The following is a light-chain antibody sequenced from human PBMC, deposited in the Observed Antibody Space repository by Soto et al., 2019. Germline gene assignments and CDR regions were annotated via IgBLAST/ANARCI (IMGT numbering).Light chain of an antibody. J-gene: IGKJ4*01. CDR1: QRVGSN. Sequence: ETVMTQSPATLSVSPGERATLSCRASQRVGSNLAWYQQKPGQAPRLLIYGASPRAARIPARFSGGGSGAEFTLTISSLQSEDFAVYFCQQYSNWPLTFGGGTKVEIK. V-gene: IGKV3-15*01. CDR3: QQYSNWPLT. CDR2: GAS.